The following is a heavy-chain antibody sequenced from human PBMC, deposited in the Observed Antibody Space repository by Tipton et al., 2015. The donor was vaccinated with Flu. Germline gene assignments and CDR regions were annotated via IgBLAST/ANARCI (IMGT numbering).Heavy chain of an antibody. CDR2: ISSSSTYI. CDR3: ARAVGGSGSY. Sequence: SLRLSCAASGFTFSSYSMNWVRQAPGKGLEWVSSISSSSTYIYYADSVKGRFTISRDNAKNSLYLQMNSLRGDDSAVYYCARAVGGSGSYWGQGTLVTVSS. CDR1: GFTFSSYS. D-gene: IGHD3-10*01. J-gene: IGHJ4*02. V-gene: IGHV3-21*01.